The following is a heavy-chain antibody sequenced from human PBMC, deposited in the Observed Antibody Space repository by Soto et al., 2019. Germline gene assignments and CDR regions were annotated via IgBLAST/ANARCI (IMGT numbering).Heavy chain of an antibody. D-gene: IGHD1-20*01. CDR1: SGSISVTNVF. CDR3: ARITGRHLDY. J-gene: IGHJ4*02. V-gene: IGHV4-39*01. CDR2: VDYSGTA. Sequence: SETLSLTCTVSSGSISVTNVFWGWVRQPPGKVLEWIGNVDYSGTAYFSPALATRVTFHVDTSKNQLSMTLYSVTAADTAVYYCARITGRHLDYWGQGIMVTVS.